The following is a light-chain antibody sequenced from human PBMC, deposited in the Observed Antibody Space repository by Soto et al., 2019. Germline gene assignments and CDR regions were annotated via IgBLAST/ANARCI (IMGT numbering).Light chain of an antibody. J-gene: IGKJ1*01. CDR2: GAN. V-gene: IGKV3-15*01. CDR3: QQYNNWPRT. Sequence: EIVMTQSPATLSVSPGERVTLSCGASQSISSNLAWYQQKPGQAPRLLIYGANTRATGVAARFSGSGSGTEFTLTISSLQSEDFAVYYCQQYNNWPRTFCQGTKVEI. CDR1: QSISSN.